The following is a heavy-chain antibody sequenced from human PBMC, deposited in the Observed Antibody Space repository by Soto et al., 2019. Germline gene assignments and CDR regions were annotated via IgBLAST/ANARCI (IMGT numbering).Heavy chain of an antibody. CDR1: GYTFTSYA. V-gene: IGHV1-3*01. D-gene: IGHD2-21*02. J-gene: IGHJ4*02. Sequence: QVQLVQSGAEMKKPGASVKVSCKASGYTFTSYAMHWVRQAPGQRLEWMGWINAGNGNTKYSQKFQGRVTITRDTSASTAYMELSSLRSEDTAVYYCARSIVVVTAADYWGQGTLVTVSS. CDR2: INAGNGNT. CDR3: ARSIVVVTAADY.